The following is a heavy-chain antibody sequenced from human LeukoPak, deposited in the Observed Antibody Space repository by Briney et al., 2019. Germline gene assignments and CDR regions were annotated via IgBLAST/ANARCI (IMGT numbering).Heavy chain of an antibody. CDR3: ASVVQGP. CDR2: INHSGST. Sequence: SETLSLTCAVYGGSFSGYYWSWIRQPPGKGLGWIGEINHSGSTNYNPSLKSRVTISVDTSKNQFSLKLSSVTAADTAVYYCASVVQGPWGQGTLVTVSS. J-gene: IGHJ5*02. D-gene: IGHD3-10*01. CDR1: GGSFSGYY. V-gene: IGHV4-34*01.